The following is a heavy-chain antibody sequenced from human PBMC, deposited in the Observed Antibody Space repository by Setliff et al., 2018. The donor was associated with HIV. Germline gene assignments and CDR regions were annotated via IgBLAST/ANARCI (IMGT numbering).Heavy chain of an antibody. D-gene: IGHD3-10*01. CDR2: IIPIFGTA. V-gene: IGHV1-69*05. CDR3: ARGGYYYGSAVYYMDV. J-gene: IGHJ6*03. Sequence: SVKVSCKASGYTFDSYAISWVRQAPGQGLEWMGGIIPIFGTANYAQKFQGRVTITTDESTSTAYMELSSLRSEDTAVYYCARGGYYYGSAVYYMDVWGKGTTVTVSS. CDR1: GYTFDSYA.